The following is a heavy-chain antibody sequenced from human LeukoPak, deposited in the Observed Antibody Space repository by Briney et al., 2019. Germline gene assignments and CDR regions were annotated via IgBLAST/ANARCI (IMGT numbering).Heavy chain of an antibody. CDR3: ARGSIYYDSSGYYSFDAFDI. J-gene: IGHJ3*02. V-gene: IGHV3-33*01. CDR2: TWYDGSNK. D-gene: IGHD3-22*01. Sequence: PGRSLRLSCAASEFTFSSYGMHWVRQAPGKGLEWVAVTWYDGSNKYYADSVKGRFTISRDNSKNTLHLQMNSLRAEDTAVYYCARGSIYYDSSGYYSFDAFDIWGQGTMVTVSS. CDR1: EFTFSSYG.